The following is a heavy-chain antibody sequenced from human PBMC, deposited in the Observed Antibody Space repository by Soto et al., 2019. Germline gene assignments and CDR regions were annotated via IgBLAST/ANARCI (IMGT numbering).Heavy chain of an antibody. D-gene: IGHD3-3*01. J-gene: IGHJ6*03. CDR2: IYYSGST. CDR3: ARGSSFWSGAIAGYYMDV. CDR1: GGSISSGGYY. Sequence: QVQLQESGPGLVKPSQTLSLTCTVSGGSISSGGYYWSWIRQHPGKGLEWIGYIYYSGSTYYNPSLKSRFTRSVDTSKNQFSLKLSSVSAADTAVYYCARGSSFWSGAIAGYYMDVWGKGATVTVSS. V-gene: IGHV4-31*03.